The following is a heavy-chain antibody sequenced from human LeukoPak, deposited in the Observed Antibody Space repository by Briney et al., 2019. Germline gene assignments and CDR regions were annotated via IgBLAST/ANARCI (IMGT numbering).Heavy chain of an antibody. CDR1: GFTFSSHG. D-gene: IGHD3-9*01. J-gene: IGHJ4*02. Sequence: GGSLRLSCGASGFTFSSHGMNWVRQAPGKGLEWVSGISPSGGITYYTDSVKGRFTISRDNSKNTVSLQMNSLRGEDTAVYYCAKDDAWLRYQYWGQGTLVTVSS. CDR3: AKDDAWLRYQY. V-gene: IGHV3-23*01. CDR2: ISPSGGIT.